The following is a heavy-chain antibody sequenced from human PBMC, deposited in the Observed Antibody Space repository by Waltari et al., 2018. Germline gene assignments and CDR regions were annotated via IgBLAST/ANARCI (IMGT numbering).Heavy chain of an antibody. D-gene: IGHD6-25*01. CDR2: ISSSSSYI. CDR3: ARDTAAALDY. J-gene: IGHJ4*02. V-gene: IGHV3-21*04. CDR1: GFTFSSYS. Sequence: EVQLVESGGGLVKPGGSLRLSCAASGFTFSSYSMNWVRQAPGKGLEWVSSISSSSSYIYYADSVKGRFTISRDNAKNSLFLQMNSLETEDMAVYYCARDTAAALDYWGQGTLVTVSS.